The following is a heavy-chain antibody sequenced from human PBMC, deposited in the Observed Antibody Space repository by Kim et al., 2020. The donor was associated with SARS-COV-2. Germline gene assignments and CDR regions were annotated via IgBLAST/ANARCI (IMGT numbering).Heavy chain of an antibody. CDR3: ARDDRPGSSWYLNSYYFDY. CDR1: GFTFSDYY. D-gene: IGHD6-13*01. V-gene: IGHV3-11*05. CDR2: ISSSSSYT. J-gene: IGHJ4*02. Sequence: GGSLRLSCAASGFTFSDYYMSWIRQAPGKGLEWVSYISSSSSYTNYADSVKGRFTISRDNAKNSLYLQMNSLRAEDTAVYYCARDDRPGSSWYLNSYYFDYWGQGTLVTVSS.